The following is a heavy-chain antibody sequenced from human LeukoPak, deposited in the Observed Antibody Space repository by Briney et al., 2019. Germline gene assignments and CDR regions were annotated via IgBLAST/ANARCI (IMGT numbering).Heavy chain of an antibody. CDR2: IYTTGSI. J-gene: IGHJ6*02. Sequence: PSETLSLTCTVSGGSISGINYYWTWIRQPAGRGLEWIGRIYTTGSINYNPSLKSRVTISVDTSNNQFSLKLSSVTAADTAVYYCARVSPSGVWDVWGQGTTVTVSS. V-gene: IGHV4-61*02. D-gene: IGHD3-10*01. CDR1: GGSISGINYY. CDR3: ARVSPSGVWDV.